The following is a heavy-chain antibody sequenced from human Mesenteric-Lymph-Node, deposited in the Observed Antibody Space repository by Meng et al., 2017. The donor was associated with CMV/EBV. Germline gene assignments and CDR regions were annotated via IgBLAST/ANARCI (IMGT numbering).Heavy chain of an antibody. J-gene: IGHJ4*02. CDR1: GFTFSSYS. V-gene: IGHV3-48*04. Sequence: GESLKISCAASGFTFSSYSMNWVRQAPGKGLEWVSYISSSSSTIYYADSVKGRFTISRDNAKNSLYLQMNSLRAEDTAVYYCARGFGYLDYWGQGTLVTVSS. D-gene: IGHD3-16*01. CDR3: ARGFGYLDY. CDR2: ISSSSSTI.